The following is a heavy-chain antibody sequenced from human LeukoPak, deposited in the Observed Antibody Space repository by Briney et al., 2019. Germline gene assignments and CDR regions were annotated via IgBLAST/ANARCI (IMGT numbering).Heavy chain of an antibody. CDR1: GYTFINYG. CDR3: ARIAPHRRVAVEYYFDY. Sequence: ASVKVSCKASGYTFINYGFSWVRQAPGQGLEWVGRISGYNGYTKYAQKLQGRVTMTTDTSTSTAYMELRSLRSDDTAVYYCARIAPHRRVAVEYYFDYWGQGTLVTVSS. D-gene: IGHD2-21*01. V-gene: IGHV1-18*01. CDR2: ISGYNGYT. J-gene: IGHJ4*02.